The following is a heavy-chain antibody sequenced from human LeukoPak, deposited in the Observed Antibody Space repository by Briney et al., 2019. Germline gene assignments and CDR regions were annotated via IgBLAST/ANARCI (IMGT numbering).Heavy chain of an antibody. D-gene: IGHD3-10*01. CDR1: GYSFTSYG. CDR2: ISPYNGNT. V-gene: IGHV1-18*01. Sequence: ASVKVSCKTSGYSFTSYGINWVRQAPGQGLEWMGWISPYNGNTHFAQKLQGRVNMTTDTSTSTAYMELRSLRSDDSAVYYCAVHPPGMQPPCWGQGTLVTVSS. CDR3: AVHPPGMQPPC. J-gene: IGHJ4*02.